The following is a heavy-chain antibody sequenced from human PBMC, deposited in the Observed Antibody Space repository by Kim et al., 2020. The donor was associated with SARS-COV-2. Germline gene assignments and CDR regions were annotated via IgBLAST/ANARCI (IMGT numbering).Heavy chain of an antibody. Sequence: ASVKVSCKASGYTFTSYGISWVRQAPGQGLEWMGWISAYNGNTNYAQKLQGRVTMTTDTSTSTAYMELRSLRSDDTAVYYCARDRAPMTTVTTADYWGQGTLVTVSS. CDR3: ARDRAPMTTVTTADY. J-gene: IGHJ4*02. V-gene: IGHV1-18*01. CDR2: ISAYNGNT. CDR1: GYTFTSYG. D-gene: IGHD4-17*01.